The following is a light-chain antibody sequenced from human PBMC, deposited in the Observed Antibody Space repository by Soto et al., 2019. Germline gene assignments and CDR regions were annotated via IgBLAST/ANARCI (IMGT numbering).Light chain of an antibody. CDR2: DAS. J-gene: IGKJ2*01. CDR1: HSISTS. CDR3: LQTYTVPRT. Sequence: DIQMTQSPSSLSASVGDRVTITCRASHSISTSLCWFQQKPGRAPKLLISDASTLQSGVPSRFSGSGFGTDFTLTISSLQPEDFAAYYCLQTYTVPRTFGQGTNLDIK. V-gene: IGKV1-39*01.